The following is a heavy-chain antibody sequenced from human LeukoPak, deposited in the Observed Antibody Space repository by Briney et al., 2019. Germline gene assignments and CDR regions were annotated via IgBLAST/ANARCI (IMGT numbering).Heavy chain of an antibody. J-gene: IGHJ4*02. V-gene: IGHV4-59*01. D-gene: IGHD6-19*01. CDR3: ARGIAVAGTIHFDY. CDR1: GGSISSYY. CDR2: IYYSGST. Sequence: SETLSLTCTVSGGSISSYYWSWIRQPPGKGLEWSGYIYYSGSTNYNPSLKSRVTISVDTSKNQFSLKLSSVTAADTAVYYCARGIAVAGTIHFDYWGQGTLVTVSS.